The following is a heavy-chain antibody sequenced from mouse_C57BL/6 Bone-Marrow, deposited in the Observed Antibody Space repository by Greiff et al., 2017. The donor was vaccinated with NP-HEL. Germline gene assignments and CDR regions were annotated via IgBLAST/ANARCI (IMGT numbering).Heavy chain of an antibody. V-gene: IGHV14-4*01. CDR2: IDPENGDT. D-gene: IGHD2-1*01. J-gene: IGHJ3*01. Sequence: EVQLQQSGAELVRPGASVKLSCTASGFNIKDDYMHWVKQRPEQGLEWIGWIDPENGDTEYASKFQGKATITADTSSNTAYLQLSSLTSEDTAVYYCTTCTAYGNYPAWFAYWGQGTLVTVSA. CDR3: TTCTAYGNYPAWFAY. CDR1: GFNIKDDY.